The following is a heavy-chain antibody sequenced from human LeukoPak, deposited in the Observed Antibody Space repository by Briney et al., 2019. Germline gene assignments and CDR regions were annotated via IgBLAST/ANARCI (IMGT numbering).Heavy chain of an antibody. CDR3: AKDMGVAGTMGAFGI. V-gene: IGHV3-9*03. CDR2: ISWNSDSI. D-gene: IGHD6-19*01. J-gene: IGHJ3*02. CDR1: GFTFDDYA. Sequence: TGGSLRLSCAASGFTFDDYAMHWVRQAPGKGLEWVSGISWNSDSIGYTDSVKGRFTISRDNAKNSLYLQMNSLRAEDMALYYCAKDMGVAGTMGAFGIWGQGTMVTVSS.